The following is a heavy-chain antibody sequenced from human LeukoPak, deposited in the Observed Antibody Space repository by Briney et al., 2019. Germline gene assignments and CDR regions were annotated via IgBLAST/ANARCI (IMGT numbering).Heavy chain of an antibody. CDR2: ISGGGDNT. D-gene: IGHD2-15*01. V-gene: IGHV3-23*01. Sequence: GGSLRLSCAASGFTFNSYGMSWVRQASGKGLEWVSGISGGGDNTYYADSVKGRFTISRDTSKNMVYLEMNSLRAEDTAVYHCAKVGPGAARDYWGQGTLVTVSS. CDR3: AKVGPGAARDY. CDR1: GFTFNSYG. J-gene: IGHJ4*02.